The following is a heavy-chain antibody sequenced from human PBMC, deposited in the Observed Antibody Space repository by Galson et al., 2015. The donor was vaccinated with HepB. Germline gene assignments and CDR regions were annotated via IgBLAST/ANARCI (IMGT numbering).Heavy chain of an antibody. Sequence: QVQLQESGPGLVKPSETLSLTCTVSGGSITSSNYYWGWIRQPPGKGLEWIGAMFYSGRTYYNPSLNSRVTISIGTSKSEFSLKVTSMTAADTAVYYCASLPPSLLHYGDSGGSGFDYWGQGILVTVSS. J-gene: IGHJ4*02. CDR1: GGSITSSNYY. CDR2: MFYSGRT. D-gene: IGHD4-17*01. CDR3: ASLPPSLLHYGDSGGSGFDY. V-gene: IGHV4-39*01.